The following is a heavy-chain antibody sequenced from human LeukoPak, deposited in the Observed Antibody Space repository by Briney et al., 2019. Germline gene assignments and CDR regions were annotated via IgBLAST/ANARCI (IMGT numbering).Heavy chain of an antibody. CDR3: ARDGRYCSGGSCYSDAFDI. CDR1: GFTVSSNY. J-gene: IGHJ3*02. D-gene: IGHD2-15*01. V-gene: IGHV3-53*01. CDR2: IYSGGST. Sequence: TGGSLRLSCAASGFTVSSNYMSWARQAPGKGLEWVSVIYSGGSTYYADSVKGRFTISRDNSKNTLYLQMNSLRAEDTAVYYCARDGRYCSGGSCYSDAFDIWGQGTMVTVSS.